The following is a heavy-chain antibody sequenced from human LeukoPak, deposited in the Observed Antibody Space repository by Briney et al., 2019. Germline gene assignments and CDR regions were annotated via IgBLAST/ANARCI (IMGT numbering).Heavy chain of an antibody. J-gene: IGHJ3*02. D-gene: IGHD6-13*01. CDR1: GFTFSNAW. Sequence: GGSLRPSCAASGFTFSNAWMSWVRQAPGKGLEWVGRIKSKTDGGTTDYAAPVKGRFTISRDDSKNTLYLQMNSLKTEDTAVYYCTTGRIAENAFDIWGQGTMVTVSS. V-gene: IGHV3-15*01. CDR3: TTGRIAENAFDI. CDR2: IKSKTDGGTT.